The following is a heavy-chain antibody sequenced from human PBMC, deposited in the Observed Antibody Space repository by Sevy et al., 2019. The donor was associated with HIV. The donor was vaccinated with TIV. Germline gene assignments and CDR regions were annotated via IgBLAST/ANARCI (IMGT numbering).Heavy chain of an antibody. CDR1: GFTFSDYW. J-gene: IGHJ4*02. D-gene: IGHD3-22*01. CDR3: AKLGFYYDSSAYDDFDY. Sequence: GGSLRLSCAASGFTFSDYWMNWVRQAPGKGLEWVANIKQDGSEKYYVDSVKGRFTISRDNAKNSLYLQMNSLRVEDTAVYFCAKLGFYYDSSAYDDFDYWGQGTLVTVSS. V-gene: IGHV3-7*01. CDR2: IKQDGSEK.